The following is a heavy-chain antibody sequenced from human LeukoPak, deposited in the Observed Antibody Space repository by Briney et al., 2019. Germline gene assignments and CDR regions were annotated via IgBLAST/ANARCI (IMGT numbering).Heavy chain of an antibody. CDR1: GYTFTGYY. V-gene: IGHV1-2*02. D-gene: IGHD3-10*01. CDR2: INPNSGGT. CDR3: ARAGGTVDY. Sequence: ALVKVSCKASGYTFTGYYMHWVRQVPGQGPEWMGWINPNSGGTNYAQKFQGRVTMTRDTSISTAYTELSRLRSGDTAVYYCARAGGTVDYWGQGTLVTVSS. J-gene: IGHJ4*02.